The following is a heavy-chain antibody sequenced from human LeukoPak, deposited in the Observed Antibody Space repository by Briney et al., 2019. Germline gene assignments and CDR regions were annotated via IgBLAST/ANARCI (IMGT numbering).Heavy chain of an antibody. CDR2: INHSGST. D-gene: IGHD2-8*01. V-gene: IGHV4-34*01. J-gene: IGHJ6*03. Sequence: SETQSLTCAVYDGSFSDYYCTWIRQSPGKGLEWIGEINHSGSTNYNPSLKSRVTISVDTSKSQFSLKLSSVTAADTAVYYCARGGYCTNGVCYRPHYFYYYMVVWGKGTTVTVS. CDR3: ARGGYCTNGVCYRPHYFYYYMVV. CDR1: DGSFSDYY.